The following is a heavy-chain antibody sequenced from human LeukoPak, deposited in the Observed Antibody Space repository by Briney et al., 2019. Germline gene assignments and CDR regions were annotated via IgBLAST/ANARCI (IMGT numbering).Heavy chain of an antibody. CDR2: INHSGST. CDR1: GGSFSGYY. J-gene: IGHJ5*02. V-gene: IGHV4-34*01. CDR3: ASKPLRRYYYGSGSYNEP. D-gene: IGHD3-10*01. Sequence: NASETLSLTCAVYGGSFSGYYWSWIRQPPGKGLEWIGEINHSGSTNYNPSLKGRVTISVDTSKNQFSLKLSSVTAADTAVYYCASKPLRRYYYGSGSYNEPWGQGTLVTVSS.